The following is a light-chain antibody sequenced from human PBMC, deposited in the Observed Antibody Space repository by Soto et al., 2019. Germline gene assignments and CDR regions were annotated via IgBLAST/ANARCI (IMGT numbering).Light chain of an antibody. CDR3: QQRHSYPIT. CDR2: TAS. CDR1: QGISSL. Sequence: DIQLTQSPSFLSASIGDRVTITCRASQGISSLLAWYQQKPGEAPKLMIHTASTLQSGVPSRFSGTGSGTEFTFTISSLQPEDFATYYCQQRHSYPITFGQGTRLEI. V-gene: IGKV1-9*01. J-gene: IGKJ5*01.